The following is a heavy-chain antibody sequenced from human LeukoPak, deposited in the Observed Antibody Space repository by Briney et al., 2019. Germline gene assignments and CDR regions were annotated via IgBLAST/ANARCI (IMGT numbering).Heavy chain of an antibody. CDR3: ARVGDILTGFFTYSYYYGMDV. V-gene: IGHV3-74*01. CDR1: GFTFSSYW. J-gene: IGHJ6*02. D-gene: IGHD3-9*01. CDR2: INSDGSST. Sequence: PGGSLRLSCAASGFTFSSYWMHWVREAPGKGLVWVSRINSDGSSTIYADSVKGRLNISRENAKKTLYLQMNSLRAEDTAVYYCARVGDILTGFFTYSYYYGMDVWGQGTTVTVSS.